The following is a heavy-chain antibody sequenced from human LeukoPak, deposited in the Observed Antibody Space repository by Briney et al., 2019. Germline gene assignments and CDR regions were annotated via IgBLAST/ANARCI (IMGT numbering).Heavy chain of an antibody. CDR3: ARVRLIVVVPAAIKYNDAFDI. J-gene: IGHJ3*02. Sequence: SETLSLTCTVPGGSISSGSYYWSWIRQPAGKGLEWIGRIYTSGSTNYNPSLKSRVTISVDTSKNQFSLKLSSVTAADTAVYYCARVRLIVVVPAAIKYNDAFDIWGQGTMVTVSS. CDR2: IYTSGST. V-gene: IGHV4-61*02. D-gene: IGHD2-2*02. CDR1: GGSISSGSYY.